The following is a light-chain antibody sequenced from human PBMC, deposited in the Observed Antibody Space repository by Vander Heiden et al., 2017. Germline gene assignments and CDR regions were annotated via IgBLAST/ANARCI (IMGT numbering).Light chain of an antibody. V-gene: IGKV1-9*01. Sequence: DIQLTQSPSFLSASVGDRVTITCRASQGISSYLAWYQQKPGEAPKLLIYSASTLLSGVPSRFSGSESGTEFTLTISSLQPEDFATYYCQQLDSYPVTFGPGTKVDFK. CDR3: QQLDSYPVT. J-gene: IGKJ3*01. CDR2: SAS. CDR1: QGISSY.